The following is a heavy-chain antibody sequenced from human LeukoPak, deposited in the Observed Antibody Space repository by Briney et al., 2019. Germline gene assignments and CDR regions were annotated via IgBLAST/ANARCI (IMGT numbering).Heavy chain of an antibody. CDR2: IYSGGST. D-gene: IGHD6-19*01. CDR1: GFTVSSNY. CDR3: ARVSKKQWLVGYYFDY. J-gene: IGHJ4*02. Sequence: GGSLRLSCAASGFTVSSNYMSWVRQAPGKGLGWVSVIYSGGSTYYADSVKGRFTISRDNSKNTLYLQMNSLRAEDTAVYYCARVSKKQWLVGYYFDYWGQGTLVTVSS. V-gene: IGHV3-66*01.